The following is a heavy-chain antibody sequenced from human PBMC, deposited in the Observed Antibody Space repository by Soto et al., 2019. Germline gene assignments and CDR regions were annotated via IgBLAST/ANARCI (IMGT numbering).Heavy chain of an antibody. CDR1: GGSISSYY. CDR3: ARITRKNGNEGTGFAP. V-gene: IGHV4-59*08. CDR2: IYYSGST. J-gene: IGHJ5*02. Sequence: PSETLSLTCTVSGGSISSYYWSWIRQPPGKGLEWIGYIYYSGSTNYNPSLKRRVTISVDTSKNQFSLKLSSVTAADTAVYYCARITRKNGNEGTGFAPGAQGTLVTVSS. D-gene: IGHD1-1*01.